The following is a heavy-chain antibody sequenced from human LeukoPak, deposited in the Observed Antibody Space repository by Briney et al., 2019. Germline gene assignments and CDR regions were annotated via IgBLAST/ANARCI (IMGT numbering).Heavy chain of an antibody. CDR2: INDDGRYT. Sequence: PGGSLRLSCAASGFTFSGYWMHWVRQVPGKGLVWVSRINDDGRYTVYADSVKGRFTISRDNAKNTLYLQMNSLGAEDTAVYYCARGSLLWFGELAHGAFDIWGQGTMVTVSS. D-gene: IGHD3-10*01. CDR1: GFTFSGYW. V-gene: IGHV3-74*01. CDR3: ARGSLLWFGELAHGAFDI. J-gene: IGHJ3*02.